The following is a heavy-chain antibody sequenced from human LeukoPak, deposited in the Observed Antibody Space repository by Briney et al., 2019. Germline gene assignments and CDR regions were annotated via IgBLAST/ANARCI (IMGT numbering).Heavy chain of an antibody. J-gene: IGHJ4*02. CDR3: ARDRGPYSGYDSYYFDY. CDR2: IYYSGST. CDR1: GGSISSGGYY. D-gene: IGHD5-12*01. V-gene: IGHV4-31*03. Sequence: PSGTLSLTCTVSGGSISSGGYYWSWIRQHPGKGLEWIGCIYYSGSTYYNSSLKSRVTISVDTSKNQFSLKLSSVTAADTAVYYCARDRGPYSGYDSYYFDYWGQGTLVTVSS.